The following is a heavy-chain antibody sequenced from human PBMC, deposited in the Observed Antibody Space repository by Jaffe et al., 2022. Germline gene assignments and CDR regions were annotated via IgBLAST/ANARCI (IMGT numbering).Heavy chain of an antibody. D-gene: IGHD4-17*01. CDR3: TTPTTVTTFNWYFDL. J-gene: IGHJ2*01. V-gene: IGHV3-73*02. Sequence: EVQLVESGGGLVQPGGSLKLSCAASGFTFSGSAMHWVRQASGKGLEWVGRIRSKANSYATAYAASVKGRFTISRDDSKNTAYLQMNSLKTEDTAVYYCTTPTTVTTFNWYFDLWGRGTLVTVSS. CDR1: GFTFSGSA. CDR2: IRSKANSYAT.